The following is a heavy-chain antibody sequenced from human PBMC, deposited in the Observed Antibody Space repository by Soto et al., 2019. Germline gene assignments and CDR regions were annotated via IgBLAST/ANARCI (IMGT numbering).Heavy chain of an antibody. CDR3: AKDQQDIVLMVYAIQGEFDY. CDR1: GFTFSSYA. D-gene: IGHD2-8*01. J-gene: IGHJ4*02. Sequence: GGSLRLSCAASGFTFSSYAMSWVRQAPGKGLEWVSAISGSGGSTYYADSVKGRFTISRDNSKNTLYLQMNSLRAEDTAVYYCAKDQQDIVLMVYAIQGEFDYWGQGTLVTVSS. CDR2: ISGSGGST. V-gene: IGHV3-23*01.